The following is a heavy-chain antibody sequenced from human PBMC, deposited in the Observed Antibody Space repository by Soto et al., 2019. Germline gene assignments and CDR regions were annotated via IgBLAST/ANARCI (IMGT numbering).Heavy chain of an antibody. V-gene: IGHV4-59*08. J-gene: IGHJ4*02. CDR1: GGSISSYY. D-gene: IGHD5-12*01. CDR3: ARHRVPSVYDPIPGCFDS. Sequence: SETLSLTCTVSGGSISSYYWSLIRQPPGKGLEWIGYIYYSGSTNYNPSLKSRVTLSVDTSQSRFSLKLTSVTAADTAVYYCARHRVPSVYDPIPGCFDSWGQGILVTVSS. CDR2: IYYSGST.